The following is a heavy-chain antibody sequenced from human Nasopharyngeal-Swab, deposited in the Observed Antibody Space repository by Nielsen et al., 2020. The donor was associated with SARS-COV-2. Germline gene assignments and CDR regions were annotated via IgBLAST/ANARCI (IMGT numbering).Heavy chain of an antibody. Sequence: SETLSLTCTVSGGSISSYYWSWIRQPPGKGLEWIGYLFYSGSTNYNPSLQSRVTTSLDMSKNQFSLKLSSVTAADTAVYYCARHRAAHYYYFGMDVWGRGTTVTVSS. CDR3: ARHRAAHYYYFGMDV. CDR2: LFYSGST. CDR1: GGSISSYY. V-gene: IGHV4-59*08. D-gene: IGHD3-10*01. J-gene: IGHJ6*02.